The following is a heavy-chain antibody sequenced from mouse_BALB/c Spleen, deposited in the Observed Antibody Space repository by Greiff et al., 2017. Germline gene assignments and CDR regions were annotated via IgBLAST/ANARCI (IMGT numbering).Heavy chain of an antibody. CDR3: ARSKLYAMDY. V-gene: IGHV1-54*01. Sequence: QVQLKQSGAELVRPGTSVKVSCKASGYAFTNYLIEWVKQRPGQGLEWIGVINPGSGGTNYNEKFKGKATLTADKSSSTAYMQLSSLTSDDSAVYFCARSKLYAMDYWGQGTSVTVSS. CDR1: GYAFTNYL. J-gene: IGHJ4*01. CDR2: INPGSGGT. D-gene: IGHD1-3*01.